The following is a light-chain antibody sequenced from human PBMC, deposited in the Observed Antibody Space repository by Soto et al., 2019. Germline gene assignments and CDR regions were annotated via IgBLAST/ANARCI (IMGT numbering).Light chain of an antibody. Sequence: QSVLTQPPSASATPGQRVTISCSGGSSNIGSNTVNWYQQLPGTAPKLLIHSNNQRPSGVPDRFSGPKSGTSASLAISGLQSEDEADYYCAAWDDSLNGVVFGGGTKLTVL. V-gene: IGLV1-44*01. CDR1: SSNIGSNT. CDR2: SNN. J-gene: IGLJ2*01. CDR3: AAWDDSLNGVV.